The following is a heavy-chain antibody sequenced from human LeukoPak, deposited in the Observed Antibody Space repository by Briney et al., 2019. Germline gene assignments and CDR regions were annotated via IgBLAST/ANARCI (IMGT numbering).Heavy chain of an antibody. CDR1: GFTFDDYA. D-gene: IGHD1-1*01. V-gene: IGHV3-9*01. CDR3: AKDRAATGTTSGIDY. J-gene: IGHJ4*02. Sequence: GGSLRLSCAASGFTFDDYAMHWVRQAPGKGLEWVSGISWNSGSIGYADSVKGRFTISRDNAKNSLYLQMNSLRAEDTALYYCAKDRAATGTTSGIDYWGQGTLVTVSS. CDR2: ISWNSGSI.